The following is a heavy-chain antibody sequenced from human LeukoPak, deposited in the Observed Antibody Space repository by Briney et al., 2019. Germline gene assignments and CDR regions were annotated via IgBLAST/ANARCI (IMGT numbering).Heavy chain of an antibody. J-gene: IGHJ4*02. CDR3: ATGVNPLLWFGN. Sequence: ASVKVSRKFCVYTLPELSMHWVRQAPARGLECMGGFYYEDCETIYAQEFRERDTITEDTHRDNVHMELKRLRCGDSAVFFCATGVNPLLWFGNWGEGSLVAVCS. CDR1: VYTLPELS. D-gene: IGHD3-10*01. CDR2: FYYEDCET. V-gene: IGHV1-24*01.